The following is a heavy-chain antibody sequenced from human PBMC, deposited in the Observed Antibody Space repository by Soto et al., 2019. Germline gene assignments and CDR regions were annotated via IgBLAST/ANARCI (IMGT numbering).Heavy chain of an antibody. CDR3: ASPASSCGGDCSAN. V-gene: IGHV4-39*01. CDR2: IHLRSGNT. Sequence: QLQLRESGPGLVRASETLSLTCTVSGGSISSSSFYWGWVRQTPGKGLEWITSIHLRSGNTYYNPPRKSRVTVSVDTSENQFSLTLTSVTAADTAVYYCASPASSCGGDCSANWGQGTLVTVSS. D-gene: IGHD2-21*02. J-gene: IGHJ4*02. CDR1: GGSISSSSFY.